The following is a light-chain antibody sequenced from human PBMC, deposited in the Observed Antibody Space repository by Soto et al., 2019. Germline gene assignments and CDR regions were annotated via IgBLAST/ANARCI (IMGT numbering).Light chain of an antibody. CDR1: QSVSNTY. Sequence: EVVLTQSPGTLSLSPGERATLSCRASQSVSNTYLAWYQQKSGQAHRLLIYGASTRATGIPDRFSGSGSGTDFTLTISRLQPEDFAVYYYQHYGSSPLFGQGTKLEIK. V-gene: IGKV3-20*01. CDR3: QHYGSSPL. J-gene: IGKJ2*01. CDR2: GAS.